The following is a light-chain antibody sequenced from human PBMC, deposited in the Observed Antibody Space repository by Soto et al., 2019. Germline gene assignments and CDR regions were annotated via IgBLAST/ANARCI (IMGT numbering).Light chain of an antibody. J-gene: IGKJ1*01. CDR2: DAS. V-gene: IGKV1-5*01. Sequence: DIQMTQSPSTLSTSVGDRVTITCRASQSISSWLAWYQQKPGKAPKLLIYDASSLESGVPSRFSGSGSGTEFTLTISSLQPDDFATYYCLQYNSYSPTFGQGTKVDI. CDR1: QSISSW. CDR3: LQYNSYSPT.